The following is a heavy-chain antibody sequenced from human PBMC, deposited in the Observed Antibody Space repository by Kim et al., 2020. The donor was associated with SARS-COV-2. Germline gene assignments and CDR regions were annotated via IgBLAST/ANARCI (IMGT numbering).Heavy chain of an antibody. Sequence: GGSLRLSCAASGFTFSNAWMSWVRQAPGKGLEWVGRIKSKTDGGTTDYAAPVKGRFTISRDDSKNTLYLQMNSLKTEDTAVYYCTTGDSYYYYYYYMDVWGKGTTVTVSS. J-gene: IGHJ6*03. V-gene: IGHV3-15*01. CDR1: GFTFSNAW. D-gene: IGHD6-6*01. CDR2: IKSKTDGGTT. CDR3: TTGDSYYYYYYYMDV.